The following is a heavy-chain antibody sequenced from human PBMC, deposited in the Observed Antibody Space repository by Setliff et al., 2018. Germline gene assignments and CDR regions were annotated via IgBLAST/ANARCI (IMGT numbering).Heavy chain of an antibody. V-gene: IGHV1-58*01. J-gene: IGHJ6*02. CDR2: IVVGSGNT. Sequence: GASVKVSCKASGFTFTSSAVQWVRQARGQRLEWIGWIVVGSGNTNYAQKFQERVTITRDMSTSTAYMELSSLRSEDTAVYYCARREYDILTGYYGPRYYYYGMDVWGQGTTVTVSS. CDR3: ARREYDILTGYYGPRYYYYGMDV. CDR1: GFTFTSSA. D-gene: IGHD3-9*01.